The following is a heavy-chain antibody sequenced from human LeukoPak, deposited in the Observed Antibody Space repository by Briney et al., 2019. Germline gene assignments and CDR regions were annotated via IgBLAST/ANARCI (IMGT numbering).Heavy chain of an antibody. D-gene: IGHD2-2*02. V-gene: IGHV4-34*01. CDR2: INHSGST. J-gene: IGHJ4*02. Sequence: SETLSLTCAVYGGSFSGYYWSWIRQPPGKGLEWIGEINHSGSTNYNPSLKSRVTISVDTSKNQFSLKLSSVIAADTAVYYCARDRYCSGTSCYIDYWGQGTLVTVSS. CDR3: ARDRYCSGTSCYIDY. CDR1: GGSFSGYY.